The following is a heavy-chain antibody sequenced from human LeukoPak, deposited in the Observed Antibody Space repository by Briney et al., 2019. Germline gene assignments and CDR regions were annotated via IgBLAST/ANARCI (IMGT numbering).Heavy chain of an antibody. CDR3: ARVWYDSSAYPSLGYRGFDY. CDR2: IYYSGST. D-gene: IGHD3-22*01. V-gene: IGHV4-4*02. CDR1: GGSISSDN. J-gene: IGHJ4*02. Sequence: SETLSLTCAVSGGSISSDNWWSWVRQPPGKGLEWIGYIYYSGSTNYNPSLKSRVTISVDTSKNQFSLELSSVTAADTAVYYCARVWYDSSAYPSLGYRGFDYWGQGTLVTVSS.